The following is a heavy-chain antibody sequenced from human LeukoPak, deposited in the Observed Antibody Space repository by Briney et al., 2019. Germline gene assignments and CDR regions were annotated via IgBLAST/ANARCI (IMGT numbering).Heavy chain of an antibody. CDR2: IYYIGST. CDR3: ARVLGCSGGSCYFAYFDC. CDR1: GGSISSGGYY. D-gene: IGHD2-15*01. Sequence: PSQTLSLTCTVSGGSISSGGYYWSWIRQHPGKGLEWIGYIYYIGSTYYNPSLRSRVTISVDTSKNQFSLKLSSVTAADTAVYYCARVLGCSGGSCYFAYFDCWGQGTLVTVSS. V-gene: IGHV4-31*03. J-gene: IGHJ4*02.